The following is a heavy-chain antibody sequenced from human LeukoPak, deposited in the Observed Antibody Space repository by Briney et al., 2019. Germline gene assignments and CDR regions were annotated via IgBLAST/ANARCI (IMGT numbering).Heavy chain of an antibody. CDR3: ARGASVVAGNDNAFDI. D-gene: IGHD6-19*01. Sequence: GGSLRLSCAASGFTFSNYWMHWVRQAPGKGLEWVSSISTSSSYIYYADSVKGRFTISRDNARNSLYLQMNSLRAEDTAVYYCARGASVVAGNDNAFDIWGQGTMVTASS. J-gene: IGHJ3*02. CDR2: ISTSSSYI. CDR1: GFTFSNYW. V-gene: IGHV3-21*01.